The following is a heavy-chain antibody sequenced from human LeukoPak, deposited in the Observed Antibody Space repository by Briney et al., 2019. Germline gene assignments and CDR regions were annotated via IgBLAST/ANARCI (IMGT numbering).Heavy chain of an antibody. Sequence: ASVNVSCNAPGYTFTSYDINWVRQATGQGLELMGWMNPNSGNTGYAQKFQGRVTMTSNTSFNTAYMELRSLRSEDTAVYYCAGERIVATPAKINSFDPWGQGTLVTVSS. CDR2: MNPNSGNT. D-gene: IGHD5-12*01. CDR1: GYTFTSYD. CDR3: AGERIVATPAKINSFDP. J-gene: IGHJ5*01. V-gene: IGHV1-8*01.